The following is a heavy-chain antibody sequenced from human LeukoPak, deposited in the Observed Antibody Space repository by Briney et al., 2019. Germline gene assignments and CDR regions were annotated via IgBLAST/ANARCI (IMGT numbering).Heavy chain of an antibody. Sequence: PSETLSLTCTVSGGSISSYYWSWIRQPPGRGLEWIGTIYYSGSTYYDPSLQSRVTISVDRSKNQFSLKLSSVTAADRAMYHCARGGGTYKRAFDIWGQGTMVTVSS. V-gene: IGHV4-39*07. CDR3: ARGGGTYKRAFDI. CDR2: IYYSGST. CDR1: GGSISSYY. D-gene: IGHD1-1*01. J-gene: IGHJ3*02.